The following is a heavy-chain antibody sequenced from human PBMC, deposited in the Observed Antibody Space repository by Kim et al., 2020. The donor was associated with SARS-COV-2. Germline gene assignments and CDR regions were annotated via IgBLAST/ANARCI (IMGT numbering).Heavy chain of an antibody. CDR2: IWYDGSNK. J-gene: IGHJ4*02. D-gene: IGHD6-6*01. Sequence: GGSLRLSCAASGFTFSSYGMHWVRQAPGKGLEWVAVIWYDGSNKYYADSVKGRFTISRDNSKNTLYLQMNSLRAEDTAVYYCARDQFPSRIAARGLDYWGQGTLVTVSS. V-gene: IGHV3-33*01. CDR1: GFTFSSYG. CDR3: ARDQFPSRIAARGLDY.